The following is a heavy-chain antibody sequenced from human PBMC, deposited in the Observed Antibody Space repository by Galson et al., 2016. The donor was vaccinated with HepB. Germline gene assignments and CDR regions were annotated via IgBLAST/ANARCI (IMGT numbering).Heavy chain of an antibody. CDR2: INQDGRTK. D-gene: IGHD4/OR15-4a*01. J-gene: IGHJ3*01. Sequence: SLRLSCAASGFTFSTNWMTWFRRAPERGLEWVANINQDGRTKNYVDSVKGRFTISRDNAQNSLYLQVSSLRAEDTAVYYCATDVRGGASVWGQGTMVTVSS. CDR3: ATDVRGGASV. CDR1: GFTFSTNW. V-gene: IGHV3-7*01.